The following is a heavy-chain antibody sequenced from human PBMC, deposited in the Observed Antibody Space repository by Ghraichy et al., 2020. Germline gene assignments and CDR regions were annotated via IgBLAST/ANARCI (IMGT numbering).Heavy chain of an antibody. J-gene: IGHJ4*02. D-gene: IGHD3-9*01. CDR3: ARGALTCYFGY. CDR1: GYTFSTYA. CDR2: IIAHIGNT. V-gene: IGHV1-18*01. Sequence: ASVKVSCKASGYTFSTYAIRWVRQAPGHGLEWMGVIIAHIGNTNYAQKFQGRVTMTTDTSTSTAYMELRSLTSDDTAVYFCARGALTCYFGYWGQGTLVTVS.